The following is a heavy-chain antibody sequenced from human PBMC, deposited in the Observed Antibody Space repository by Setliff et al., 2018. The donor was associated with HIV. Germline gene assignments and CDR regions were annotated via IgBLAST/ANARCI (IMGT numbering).Heavy chain of an antibody. V-gene: IGHV4-39*01. CDR3: ARQRAGPDY. J-gene: IGHJ4*02. CDR2: IYYSGST. Sequence: LSLTCTVSGGSISGSNYVWGWIRQTPRKGLEWIGSIYYSGSTYYNPSLKSRVTIPVDTSKNQFSLKLSSVTAADTAVYYCARQRAGPDYWGQGTLVTVSS. CDR1: GGSISGSNYV.